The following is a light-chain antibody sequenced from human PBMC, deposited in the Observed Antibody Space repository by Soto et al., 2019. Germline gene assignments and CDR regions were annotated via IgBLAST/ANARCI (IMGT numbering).Light chain of an antibody. CDR1: SSDVGSYNL. V-gene: IGLV2-23*03. J-gene: IGLJ2*01. CDR2: EGD. CDR3: RSYGGSRTFDVL. Sequence: QSALTQPASVSGSPGQSITISCTGTSSDVGSYNLVSWYQQHPGKAPKLIIYEGDKRPSGVSDRFSVSKSGNTASLTISGLQAEDEADYFCRSYGGSRTFDVLFGGGTKLTVL.